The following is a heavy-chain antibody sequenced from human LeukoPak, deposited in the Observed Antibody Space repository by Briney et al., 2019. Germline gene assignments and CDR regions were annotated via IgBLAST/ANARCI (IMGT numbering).Heavy chain of an antibody. CDR1: GFTLSGYS. CDR2: ISSSSDYI. D-gene: IGHD3-10*01. CDR3: ARVDRFGESTHYFDD. Sequence: GESLRLSCAASGFTLSGYSMTWVRQAPGKGLEWVSSISSSSDYIFHADSVKGRFTISRDNARNSVHLQMNSLRSEDTAVYYCARVDRFGESTHYFDDWGQGTLVTVSS. V-gene: IGHV3-21*06. J-gene: IGHJ4*02.